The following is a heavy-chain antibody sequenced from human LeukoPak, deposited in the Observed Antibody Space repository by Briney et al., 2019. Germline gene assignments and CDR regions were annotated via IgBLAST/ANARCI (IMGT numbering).Heavy chain of an antibody. V-gene: IGHV1-46*01. Sequence: ASVKVSCKASGYTFTSYYMHWVRQAPGQGLECMGIINPSGGSTSYAQKFQGRVTMTRDTSTSTVYMELSSLRSEDTAVYYCGVGVVTAIRFFDYWGQGTLVTVSS. CDR3: GVGVVTAIRFFDY. CDR2: INPSGGST. J-gene: IGHJ4*02. CDR1: GYTFTSYY. D-gene: IGHD2-21*02.